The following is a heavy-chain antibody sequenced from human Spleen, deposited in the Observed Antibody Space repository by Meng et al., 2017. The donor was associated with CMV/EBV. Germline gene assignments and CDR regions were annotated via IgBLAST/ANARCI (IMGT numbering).Heavy chain of an antibody. CDR1: GYTFTSYA. CDR2: ISVYNGNT. D-gene: IGHD3-10*01. J-gene: IGHJ4*02. Sequence: CKASGYTFTSYAISWVRPAPGQGLEWMGWISVYNGNTNYPQNLQGRVTMTTDTSTSTAYMDLRSLRSDDTAVYYCARLVGGYYIFDYWGQGTLVTVSS. CDR3: ARLVGGYYIFDY. V-gene: IGHV1-18*01.